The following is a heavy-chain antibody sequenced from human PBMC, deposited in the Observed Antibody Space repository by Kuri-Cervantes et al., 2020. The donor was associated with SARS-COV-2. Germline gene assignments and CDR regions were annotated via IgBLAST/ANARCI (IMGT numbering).Heavy chain of an antibody. D-gene: IGHD2-21*01. V-gene: IGHV4-34*01. CDR2: INHSGST. J-gene: IGHJ6*02. CDR3: ARGYVIGGVDV. Sequence: SETLSLTCAVYGGSFSGYYWSWIRQPPGKGLEWIGEINHSGSTNYNPSLKSRVTISVDTSKNQFSLKLSSVTAADTAVYYCARGYVIGGVDVWGQGTTVTVS. CDR1: GGSFSGYY.